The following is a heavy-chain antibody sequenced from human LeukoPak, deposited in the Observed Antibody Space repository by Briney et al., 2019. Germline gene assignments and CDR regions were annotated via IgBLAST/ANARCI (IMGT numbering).Heavy chain of an antibody. CDR3: ARDHYDDSSCDY. J-gene: IGHJ4*02. Sequence: GGSLRLSCAASGFTFSSYWMHWVRQAPGKGVVWVSRINSDGGSTSYADSVKGRFTISRDNAKNTLYLQRNSLRAEDTAVYYCARDHYDDSSCDYWGQGTLVSVSS. CDR2: INSDGGST. D-gene: IGHD3-22*01. CDR1: GFTFSSYW. V-gene: IGHV3-74*01.